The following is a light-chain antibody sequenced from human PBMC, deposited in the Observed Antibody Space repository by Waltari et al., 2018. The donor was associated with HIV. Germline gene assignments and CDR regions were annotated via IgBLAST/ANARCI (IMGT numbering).Light chain of an antibody. J-gene: IGLJ2*01. CDR1: TSNVASTY. CDR3: AVWDDSLNGLV. CDR2: MNH. V-gene: IGLV1-47*01. Sequence: QSVLTQPPSASGTPGQRVTISCFGGTSNVASTYVYWYQQVPGTTPKLLIYMNHERPSGVPDRFSGSKSGTSASLAVSGLRSEDEAAYYCAVWDDSLNGLVFGGGTKLTVL.